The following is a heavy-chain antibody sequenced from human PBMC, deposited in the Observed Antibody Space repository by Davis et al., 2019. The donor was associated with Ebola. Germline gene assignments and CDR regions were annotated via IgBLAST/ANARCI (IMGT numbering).Heavy chain of an antibody. D-gene: IGHD1-1*01. CDR1: GYTFTSYG. CDR2: INPHNGYT. V-gene: IGHV1-18*04. Sequence: ASVKVSCKASGYTFTSYGITWVRQAPGQGLEWMGWINPHNGYTNYAQNVQGRVTMTTDTSTSTAYMEVGILRSDDTAVYYCARAQFPTTSDHWGQGTLVTVSS. J-gene: IGHJ4*02. CDR3: ARAQFPTTSDH.